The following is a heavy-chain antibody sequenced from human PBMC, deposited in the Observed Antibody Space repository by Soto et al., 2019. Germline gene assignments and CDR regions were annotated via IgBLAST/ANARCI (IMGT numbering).Heavy chain of an antibody. CDR3: ARSTGGFPPTFDY. CDR2: IYYSGST. Sequence: SETLSLTCTVSGGSISSSSYYWGWIRQPPGKGLEWIGSIYYSGSTYYNPSLKSRVTISVDTSKSQFSLKLSSVTAADTAVYYCARSTGGFPPTFDYWGQGTLVTVSS. V-gene: IGHV4-39*01. J-gene: IGHJ4*02. CDR1: GGSISSSSYY. D-gene: IGHD2-15*01.